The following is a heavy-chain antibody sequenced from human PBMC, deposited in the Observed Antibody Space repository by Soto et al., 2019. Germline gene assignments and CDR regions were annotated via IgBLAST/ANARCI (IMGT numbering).Heavy chain of an antibody. CDR3: AREEGAYCTNGVCNRAFDI. CDR2: TYYRSKWYN. CDR1: GDSVSSNSAA. V-gene: IGHV6-1*01. D-gene: IGHD2-8*01. J-gene: IGHJ3*02. Sequence: PSQTLSLTCAISGDSVSSNSAAWNWIRQSPSRGLEWLGRTYYRSKWYNDYAVSVKSRITINPDTSKNQFSLQLNSVTPEDAAVYYCAREEGAYCTNGVCNRAFDIWGQGTMVTVSS.